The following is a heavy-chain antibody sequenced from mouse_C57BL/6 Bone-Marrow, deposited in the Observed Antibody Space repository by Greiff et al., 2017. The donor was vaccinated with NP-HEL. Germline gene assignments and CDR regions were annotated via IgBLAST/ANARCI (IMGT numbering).Heavy chain of an antibody. J-gene: IGHJ1*03. CDR3: AREERIYYYGTWYFDV. Sequence: EVKLVESGPGLVKPSQSLSLTCSVTGYSITSGYYWNWIRQFPGNKLEWMGYISYDGSNNYNPSLKNRISITRDTSKNQFFLKLNSVTTEDTATYYCAREERIYYYGTWYFDVWGTGTTVTVSS. CDR2: ISYDGSN. V-gene: IGHV3-6*01. D-gene: IGHD1-1*01. CDR1: GYSITSGYY.